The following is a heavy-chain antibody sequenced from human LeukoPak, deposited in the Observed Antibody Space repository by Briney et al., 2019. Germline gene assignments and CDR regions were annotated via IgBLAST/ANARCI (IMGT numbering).Heavy chain of an antibody. J-gene: IGHJ4*02. Sequence: GGSLRLSCAASGFTFSSYAMSWVRQAPGKGLEWVSAISGSGGSTYYADSVKGRLTISRDNSKNTLYLQMNSLRAEDTAVYYCAKLPYQHGYNPTFDYWGQGTLVTVSS. D-gene: IGHD5-24*01. V-gene: IGHV3-23*01. CDR1: GFTFSSYA. CDR2: ISGSGGST. CDR3: AKLPYQHGYNPTFDY.